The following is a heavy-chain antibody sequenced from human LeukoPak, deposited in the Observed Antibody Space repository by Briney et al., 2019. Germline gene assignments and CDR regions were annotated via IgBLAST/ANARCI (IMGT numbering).Heavy chain of an antibody. D-gene: IGHD4-17*01. Sequence: GGSLRLSCAASGFTFDDYAMHWVRQAPGKGLEWVANIKQDGSEKYYVDSVKGRFTISRDNAKNSLYLQMNSLRAEDTAVYYCARGSFAAGYDYGDYDSWYFDLWGRGTLVTVSS. V-gene: IGHV3-7*04. J-gene: IGHJ2*01. CDR1: GFTFDDYA. CDR3: ARGSFAAGYDYGDYDSWYFDL. CDR2: IKQDGSEK.